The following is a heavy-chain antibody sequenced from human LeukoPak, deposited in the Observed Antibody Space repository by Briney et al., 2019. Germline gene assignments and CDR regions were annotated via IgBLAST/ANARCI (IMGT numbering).Heavy chain of an antibody. V-gene: IGHV4-59*08. CDR1: GGSISSYY. J-gene: IGHJ5*02. Sequence: SETLSLTCTVSGGSISSYYWSWIRQPPGKGLEWIGYIYYSGSTNYNPSLKSRVTISVDTSKNQFSLKLSSVTAADTAVYYCAGARDGYTGYSWFDPWGQGTLVTVSS. D-gene: IGHD5-12*01. CDR2: IYYSGST. CDR3: AGARDGYTGYSWFDP.